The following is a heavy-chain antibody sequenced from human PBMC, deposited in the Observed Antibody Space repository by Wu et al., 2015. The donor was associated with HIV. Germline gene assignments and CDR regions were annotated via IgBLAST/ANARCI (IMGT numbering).Heavy chain of an antibody. V-gene: IGHV1-69*13. J-gene: IGHJ4*02. Sequence: QVQLLQSGAEVKKPGSSVKVSCKTSGGTFSSYAISWVRQAPGQGLEWMGRIIPGLGTTYSAQKLQGRVTFTADESTGTAYMELSNLKSEDTAVYFCTRSTFAGGSDTWYSFDKWGQGTLVTVSS. CDR1: GGTFSSYA. D-gene: IGHD2-15*01. CDR2: IIPGLGTT. CDR3: TRSTFAGGSDTWYSFDK.